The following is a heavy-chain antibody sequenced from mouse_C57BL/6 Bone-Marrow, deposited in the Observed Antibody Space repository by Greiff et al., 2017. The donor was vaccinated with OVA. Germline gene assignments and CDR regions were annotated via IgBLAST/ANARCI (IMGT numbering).Heavy chain of an antibody. CDR2: IYPGSGNT. V-gene: IGHV1-66*01. D-gene: IGHD1-1*01. J-gene: IGHJ1*03. CDR3: ARDTTVVAGDWYFDV. CDR1: GYSFTSYY. Sequence: VQLQQSGPELVKPGASVKISCKASGYSFTSYYIHWVKQRPGQGLEWIGWIYPGSGNTKYNEKFKGKATLTADTSSSTAYMQLSSLTSEDSAVYYCARDTTVVAGDWYFDVWGTGTTVTVSS.